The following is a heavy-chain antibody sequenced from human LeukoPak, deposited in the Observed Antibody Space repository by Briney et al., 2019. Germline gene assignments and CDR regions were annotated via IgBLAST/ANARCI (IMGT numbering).Heavy chain of an antibody. V-gene: IGHV3-23*01. D-gene: IGHD5-24*01. J-gene: IGHJ4*02. Sequence: GGSLRLSCAASGFTFSSYAMSWVRQAPGKGLEWVSAISGSGGSTYYADSVKGRFTISRDNSKNTLYLQMNSLRAEDTAVYYCAKVTGWLQSPHYFDYWGQGTLVTVSS. CDR3: AKVTGWLQSPHYFDY. CDR2: ISGSGGST. CDR1: GFTFSSYA.